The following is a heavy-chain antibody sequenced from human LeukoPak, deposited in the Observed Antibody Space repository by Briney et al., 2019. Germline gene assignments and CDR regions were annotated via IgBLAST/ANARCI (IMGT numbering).Heavy chain of an antibody. D-gene: IGHD6-13*01. Sequence: ASVKVSCKASGYTFTSYGISWVRQAPGQGLEWMGWISAYNGNTNYAQKLQGRVTMTTDTSTSTAYMGLRSLRSDDTAVYYCARAHAGIAAAGVDYWGQGTLVTVSS. J-gene: IGHJ4*02. CDR2: ISAYNGNT. CDR3: ARAHAGIAAAGVDY. V-gene: IGHV1-18*01. CDR1: GYTFTSYG.